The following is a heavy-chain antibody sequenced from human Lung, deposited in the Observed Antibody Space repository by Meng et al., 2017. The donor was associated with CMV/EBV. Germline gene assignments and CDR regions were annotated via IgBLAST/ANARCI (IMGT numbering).Heavy chain of an antibody. CDR2: ISYDGSNK. CDR3: AHGGGDC. CDR1: GFTFSSYA. V-gene: IGHV3-30-3*01. Sequence: QGQLVESGGGVVQPGRSLRLSCAASGFTFSSYAMPWVRQAPGKGLEWVAVISYDGSNKYYADSVKGRFTISRDNSKNTLYLQMNSLRAEDTAVYYCAHGGGDCWGQGTLVTVSS. D-gene: IGHD2-15*01. J-gene: IGHJ4*02.